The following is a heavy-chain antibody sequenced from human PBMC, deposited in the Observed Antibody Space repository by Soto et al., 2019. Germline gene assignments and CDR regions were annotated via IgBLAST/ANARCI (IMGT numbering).Heavy chain of an antibody. V-gene: IGHV4-39*01. D-gene: IGHD6-19*01. J-gene: IGHJ4*02. CDR3: ARLAVAGNFDY. CDR1: GGSISSSSYY. CDR2: IYYSGST. Sequence: SETLSLTCTVSGGSISSSSYYLGWIRQPPGKGLEWIGSIYYSGSTYYNPSLKSRVTISVDTSKNQFSLKLSSVTAADTAVYYCARLAVAGNFDYWGQGTLVTVSS.